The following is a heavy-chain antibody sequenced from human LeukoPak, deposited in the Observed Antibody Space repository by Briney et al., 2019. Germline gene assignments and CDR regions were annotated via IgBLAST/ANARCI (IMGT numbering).Heavy chain of an antibody. CDR2: LSFDGHNK. J-gene: IGHJ4*02. D-gene: IGHD3-3*01. CDR3: AKLVDDFWSGYYLN. Sequence: PGGSLRLSCAASGFTFSSYAMTWVRQAPGKGLEWVAALSFDGHNKHYADSVKGRFTISRDNSKNTLYLQMNSLRAEDTAVYYCAKLVDDFWSGYYLNWGQGTLVTVSS. V-gene: IGHV3-30-3*02. CDR1: GFTFSSYA.